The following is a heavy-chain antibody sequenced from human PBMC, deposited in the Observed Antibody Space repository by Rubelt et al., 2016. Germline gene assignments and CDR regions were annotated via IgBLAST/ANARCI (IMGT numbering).Heavy chain of an antibody. CDR3: AVEAMGRGYYDWSSVDF. CDR2: INYSGSN. D-gene: IGHD3-22*01. J-gene: IGHJ4*02. V-gene: IGHV4-39*07. Sequence: QPQLQESGPGLVKPSETLSLTCIVSGGSISSSSYYWGWIRQPPGKGLEWIGSINYSGSNYYNPSLKSRVTISVDTSKKQFSLKLSSGTAADTAVYYGAVEAMGRGYYDWSSVDFWGQGTLVTVSS. CDR1: GGSISSSSYY.